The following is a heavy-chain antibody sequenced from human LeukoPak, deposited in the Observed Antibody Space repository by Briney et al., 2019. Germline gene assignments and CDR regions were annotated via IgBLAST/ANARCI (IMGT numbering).Heavy chain of an antibody. Sequence: GGSLRLSCAASGFTFSNSAMSWVRQAPGKGLEWVSAISGSGGSTYYADSVKGRFTISGDNSKNTVYLQMNSLRADDTAVYYCAKAPGGIVGYWGQGTLVTVSS. CDR3: AKAPGGIVGY. CDR2: ISGSGGST. V-gene: IGHV3-23*01. J-gene: IGHJ4*02. D-gene: IGHD3-16*01. CDR1: GFTFSNSA.